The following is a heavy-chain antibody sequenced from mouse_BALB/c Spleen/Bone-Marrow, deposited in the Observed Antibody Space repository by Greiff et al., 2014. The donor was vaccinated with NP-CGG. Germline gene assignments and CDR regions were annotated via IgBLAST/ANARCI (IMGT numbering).Heavy chain of an antibody. CDR3: ATYYYGSSWGFAY. J-gene: IGHJ3*01. CDR1: GFNIKDTY. CDR2: IDPANGNT. Sequence: VQLKESGAELVKPGASVKLSCTASGFNIKDTYMHWVKQRPEQGLEWIGRIDPANGNTKYDPKFQGKATITADTSSNTAYLQLSSLTSEDTAVYCCATYYYGSSWGFAYWGQGTLVTVSA. D-gene: IGHD1-1*01. V-gene: IGHV14-3*02.